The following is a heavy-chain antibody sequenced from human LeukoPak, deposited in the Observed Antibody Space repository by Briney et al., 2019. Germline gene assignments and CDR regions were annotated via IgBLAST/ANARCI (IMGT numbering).Heavy chain of an antibody. V-gene: IGHV4-39*07. D-gene: IGHD1-26*01. CDR1: GGSISSSSYY. CDR2: IYYSGST. J-gene: IGHJ4*02. CDR3: AREGVGATHFDH. Sequence: SETLSLTCTVSGGSISSSSYYWGWIRQPPGKGLEWIGSIYYSGSTYYNPSLKSRVTISVDTSKNQFSLKLSSVTAADTAVYYCAREGVGATHFDHWGQGTLVTVSS.